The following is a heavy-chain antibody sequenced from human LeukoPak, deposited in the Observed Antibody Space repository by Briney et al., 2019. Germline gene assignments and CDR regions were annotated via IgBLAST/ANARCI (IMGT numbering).Heavy chain of an antibody. J-gene: IGHJ6*02. CDR3: ARDTVGYCTKGVCYMLPNYYGMDV. D-gene: IGHD2-8*01. V-gene: IGHV1-18*01. CDR1: GYTFTSYG. CDR2: ISAYNGNT. Sequence: ASVKVSCKASGYTFTSYGISWVRQAPGQGLEWMGWISAYNGNTNYAQKLQGRVTMTTDTSTSTAYMELRSLRSDDTAVYYCARDTVGYCTKGVCYMLPNYYGMDVWGQGTTVTVSS.